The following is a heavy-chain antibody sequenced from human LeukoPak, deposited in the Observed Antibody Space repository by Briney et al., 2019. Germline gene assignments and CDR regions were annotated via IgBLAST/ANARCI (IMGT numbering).Heavy chain of an antibody. J-gene: IGHJ4*02. Sequence: PGGSLRLSCAASGFTFSSYGMHWVRQAPGKGLEWVAVISYDGSNKYYADSVKGRFTISRDNSKNTLYLQMNSLRAEDTAVYYCARGRGYIPGGYWGQGTLVTVSS. V-gene: IGHV3-30*19. CDR1: GFTFSSYG. CDR3: ARGRGYIPGGY. D-gene: IGHD3-3*01. CDR2: ISYDGSNK.